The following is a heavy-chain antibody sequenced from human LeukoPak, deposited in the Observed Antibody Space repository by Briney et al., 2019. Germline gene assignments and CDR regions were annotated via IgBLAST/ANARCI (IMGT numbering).Heavy chain of an antibody. J-gene: IGHJ4*02. CDR1: GVSINSNF. D-gene: IGHD3-22*01. CDR2: IYDSGSA. V-gene: IGHV4-59*08. CDR3: TRHRDYYDT. Sequence: SETLSLTCTVSGVSINSNFYTWIRQPPGKGLEWIGNIYDSGSAKYNPSLKSRVTISGDTSKNQVSLKLTSVTAADTAVYFCTRHRDYYDTWGPGTLVTVSS.